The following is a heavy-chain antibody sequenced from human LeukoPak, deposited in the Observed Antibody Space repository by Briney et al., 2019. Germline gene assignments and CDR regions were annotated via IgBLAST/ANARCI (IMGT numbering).Heavy chain of an antibody. Sequence: GGSLRLSCAASGFTFSSYSMKWVRQAPGKGLEWVSSISSSSSYIYYADSVKGRFTISRDNAKNSLYLQMNSLRAEDTAVYYCAREPCGGDCSPYFDYWGQGTLVTVSS. J-gene: IGHJ4*02. CDR3: AREPCGGDCSPYFDY. CDR1: GFTFSSYS. V-gene: IGHV3-21*01. CDR2: ISSSSSYI. D-gene: IGHD2-21*02.